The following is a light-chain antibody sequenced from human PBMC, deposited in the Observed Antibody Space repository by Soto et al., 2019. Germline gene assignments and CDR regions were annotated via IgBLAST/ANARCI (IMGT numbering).Light chain of an antibody. V-gene: IGLV2-14*03. Sequence: QSVLTQPASVSGSPGQSSTISCNGTSSDVGGYNYVSWYQHHPGKAPKLMIFDVSNRPSGVSNRFSGSKSGNTASLTISGLQPEDEADYYCSSYTTSNTRQIVFGTVTKVTVL. J-gene: IGLJ1*01. CDR2: DVS. CDR3: SSYTTSNTRQIV. CDR1: SSDVGGYNY.